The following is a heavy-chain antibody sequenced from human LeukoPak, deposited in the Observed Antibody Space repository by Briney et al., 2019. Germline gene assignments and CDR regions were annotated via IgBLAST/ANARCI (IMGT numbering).Heavy chain of an antibody. V-gene: IGHV3-23*01. CDR3: AKEVLDYEIPYWYFDL. Sequence: GGSLRLSCAASRFTFSTYTMSWVRQAPGKGLEWVSAMSGSEDYIYYADSVKGRFTISRDNSKNTLYLQMNSLRAEDTAVYRCAKEVLDYEIPYWYFDLWGLGTLVTVSS. CDR1: RFTFSTYT. J-gene: IGHJ2*01. D-gene: IGHD4-17*01. CDR2: MSGSEDYI.